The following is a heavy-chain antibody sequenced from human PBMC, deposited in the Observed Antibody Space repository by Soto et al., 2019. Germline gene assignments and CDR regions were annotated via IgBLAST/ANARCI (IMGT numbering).Heavy chain of an antibody. V-gene: IGHV3-48*02. CDR1: GFTFSSYS. J-gene: IGHJ3*02. CDR2: ISSSSSTI. D-gene: IGHD1-26*01. Sequence: GGSLRLSCAASGFTFSSYSMNWVRQAPGKGLEWVSYISSSSSTIYYADSVKGRFTISRDNAKNSLYLQMNSLRDEDTAVYYCARDQRRKTIVGARSAFDIWGQGTMVTVSS. CDR3: ARDQRRKTIVGARSAFDI.